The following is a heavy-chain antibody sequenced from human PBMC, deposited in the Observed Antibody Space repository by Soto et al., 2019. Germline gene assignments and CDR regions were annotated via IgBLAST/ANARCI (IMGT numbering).Heavy chain of an antibody. J-gene: IGHJ6*02. CDR2: ISYDGSNK. Sequence: ESGGGVVQPGRSLRLSCAASGFTFSSYGMHWVRQAPGKGLEWVAVISYDGSNKYYADSVKGRFTISRDNSKNTLYLQMNSLRAEDTAVYYCAKWFWAFGYRSYYGMDVWGQGTTVTVSS. CDR3: AKWFWAFGYRSYYGMDV. CDR1: GFTFSSYG. D-gene: IGHD3-22*01. V-gene: IGHV3-30*18.